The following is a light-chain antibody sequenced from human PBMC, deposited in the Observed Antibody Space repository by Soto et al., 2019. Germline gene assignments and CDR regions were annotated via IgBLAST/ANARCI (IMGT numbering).Light chain of an antibody. V-gene: IGLV1-47*01. CDR1: SSNIGSNY. Sequence: QSVLTQPPSASGTPGQRVTISCSGSSSNIGSNYVYWYQQLPGTAPKLLIYRNNQRPSGVPDRFSGSKSGTSASLAISGLRSEDEAGYYCAAWDDSLSGYAVFGGGTQLTVL. CDR3: AAWDDSLSGYAV. J-gene: IGLJ7*01. CDR2: RNN.